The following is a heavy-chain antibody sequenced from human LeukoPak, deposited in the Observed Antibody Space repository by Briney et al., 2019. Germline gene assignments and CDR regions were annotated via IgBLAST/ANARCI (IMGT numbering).Heavy chain of an antibody. D-gene: IGHD2-15*01. Sequence: ASVKVSCKASGYTFTGYYMHWVRQAPGQGLEWMGWINHNSGGKNYAQKFQGRVTMTRDTSISTAYMELSRLRSDDTAVYYCARSIVVVVAATGWFDPWGQGTLVTVSS. J-gene: IGHJ5*02. V-gene: IGHV1-2*02. CDR2: INHNSGGK. CDR3: ARSIVVVVAATGWFDP. CDR1: GYTFTGYY.